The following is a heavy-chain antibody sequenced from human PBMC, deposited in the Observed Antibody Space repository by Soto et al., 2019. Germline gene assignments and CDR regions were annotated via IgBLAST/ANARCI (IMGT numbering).Heavy chain of an antibody. D-gene: IGHD2-15*01. CDR3: ASVCSGGSCYFDYYGMDV. CDR2: ISAYNGNT. J-gene: IGHJ6*02. Sequence: GASVKVSCKASGYTFTSYGISWVRQAPGQGLEWMGWISAYNGNTNYAQKLQGRVTMTTDTSTSTAYMELRSLRSEDTAVYYCASVCSGGSCYFDYYGMDVWGQGTTVTVSS. V-gene: IGHV1-18*01. CDR1: GYTFTSYG.